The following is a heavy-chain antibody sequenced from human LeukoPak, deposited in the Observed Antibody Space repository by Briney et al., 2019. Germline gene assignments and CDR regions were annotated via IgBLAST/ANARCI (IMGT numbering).Heavy chain of an antibody. CDR1: GFTFSSYS. Sequence: GGSLRLSCAASGFTFSSYSMNWVRQAPGKGLEWVSYISSSSSTIYYADSVKGRFTISRDNAKNSLYLQMNSLRAEDTAVYYCARDLARELLHLDYWGQGTLVTVSS. CDR2: ISSSSSTI. J-gene: IGHJ4*02. D-gene: IGHD1-26*01. CDR3: ARDLARELLHLDY. V-gene: IGHV3-48*01.